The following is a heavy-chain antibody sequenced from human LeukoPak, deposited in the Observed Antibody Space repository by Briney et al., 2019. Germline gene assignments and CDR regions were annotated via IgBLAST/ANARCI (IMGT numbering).Heavy chain of an antibody. CDR3: ARDQASYAIYYFDY. CDR2: IWFAGSNK. CDR1: GFSFSSYG. J-gene: IGHJ4*02. V-gene: IGHV3-33*01. Sequence: GRSLRLSCAASGFSFSSYGMHWVRQAPGKGLGWVAGIWFAGSNKYHADSVKGRFTISRDNSKNTLYLCMNSLRAEDTALYYCARDQASYAIYYFDYWGQGTLVTVSS. D-gene: IGHD1-26*01.